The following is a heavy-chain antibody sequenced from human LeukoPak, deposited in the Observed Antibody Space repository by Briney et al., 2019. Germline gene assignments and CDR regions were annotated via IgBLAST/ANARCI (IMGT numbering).Heavy chain of an antibody. CDR3: ARGYGSGSYLPRRNDAFDI. CDR1: GYTFTSYG. J-gene: IGHJ3*02. Sequence: GASVKVSCKASGYTFTSYGISWVRQAPGQGLEWMGWISAYNGNTNYAQKLQGRVTMTTDTSTSTAYMELRSLRSDDTAVYYCARGYGSGSYLPRRNDAFDIWGQGTTVTVSS. CDR2: ISAYNGNT. D-gene: IGHD3-10*01. V-gene: IGHV1-18*01.